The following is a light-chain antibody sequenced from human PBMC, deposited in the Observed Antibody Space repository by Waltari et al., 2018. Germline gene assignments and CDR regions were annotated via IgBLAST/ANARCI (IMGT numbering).Light chain of an antibody. J-gene: IGKJ2*01. V-gene: IGKV3-20*01. Sequence: EIVLTQSPGTLSLSPGERATVSCRASQSISSTYLTWYQQKPGQAPRLLIYGASSRATGIPDGFSGSGSGTDFTLTISRLEPEDFAVYYCQLYGSSPRLYTFGQGTKLAI. CDR2: GAS. CDR1: QSISSTY. CDR3: QLYGSSPRLYT.